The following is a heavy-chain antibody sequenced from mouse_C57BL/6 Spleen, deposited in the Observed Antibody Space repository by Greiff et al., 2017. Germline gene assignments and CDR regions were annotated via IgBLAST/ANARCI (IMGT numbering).Heavy chain of an antibody. V-gene: IGHV5-16*01. J-gene: IGHJ2*01. CDR1: GFTFSDYY. CDR2: INYDGSST. D-gene: IGHD2-5*01. CDR3: AREGVYSNFDY. Sequence: EVKLVESEGGLVQPGSSMQLSCTASGFTFSDYYMAWVRQVPEKGLEWVANINYDGSSTYYLDSLQSRFIISRDNAKNILYLQMSSLKSEDTATYCCAREGVYSNFDYWGQGTTLTVSS.